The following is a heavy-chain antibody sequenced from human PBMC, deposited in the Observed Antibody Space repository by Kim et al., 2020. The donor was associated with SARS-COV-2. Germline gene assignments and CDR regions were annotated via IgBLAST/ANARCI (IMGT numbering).Heavy chain of an antibody. J-gene: IGHJ6*02. Sequence: GGSLRLSCAASGFTFSGSNIHWVRQASGKGLEWVARIRTKAGSYATAYAASVKGRFIISRDDSTNTAYLQMNSLKTEDTARYYCTAPKAVWGQGTTVTVS. CDR1: GFTFSGSN. CDR3: TAPKAV. V-gene: IGHV3-73*01. CDR2: IRTKAGSYAT.